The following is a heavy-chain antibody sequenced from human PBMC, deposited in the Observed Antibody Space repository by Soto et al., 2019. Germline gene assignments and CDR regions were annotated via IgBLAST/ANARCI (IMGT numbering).Heavy chain of an antibody. CDR2: IYYSGST. Sequence: SDTLSLTCTVSGGSISSYYWSWIRQPPGKGLEWIGYIYYSGSTNYNPSLKSRVTISVDTSKNQFSLKLSSVTAADTAVYYCAREGRITIFGVVTKNFDYWGQGTLVTVSS. CDR1: GGSISSYY. V-gene: IGHV4-59*01. D-gene: IGHD3-3*01. CDR3: AREGRITIFGVVTKNFDY. J-gene: IGHJ4*02.